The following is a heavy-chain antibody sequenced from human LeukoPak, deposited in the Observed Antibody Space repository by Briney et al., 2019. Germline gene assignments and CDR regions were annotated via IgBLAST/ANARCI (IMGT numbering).Heavy chain of an antibody. V-gene: IGHV3-23*01. CDR1: GFTFSSYA. CDR2: ISGSGGST. Sequence: GGSLRLSCAASGFTFSSYAMSWVRQAPGKRRERVSAISGSGGSTYYADSVKGRFTISRDNSKNTLYLQMNSLRAEDTAVYYCAKDRATVPQLGLYWGQGTLVTVSS. D-gene: IGHD4-17*01. CDR3: AKDRATVPQLGLY. J-gene: IGHJ4*02.